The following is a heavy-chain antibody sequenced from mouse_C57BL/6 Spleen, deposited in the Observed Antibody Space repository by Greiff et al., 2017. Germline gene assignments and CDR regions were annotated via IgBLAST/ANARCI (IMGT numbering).Heavy chain of an antibody. CDR3: ARTRDYDYAMDY. Sequence: KQSCTASGYTFTSYWMHWVKQRPGRGLEWIGRIDPNRGGTKYNEKFKSTATLTVDKPSSTAYMPLSSPTSADSAVYYCARTRDYDYAMDYWGKGTSVTVSS. V-gene: IGHV1-72*01. J-gene: IGHJ4*01. CDR1: GYTFTSYW. D-gene: IGHD2-4*01. CDR2: IDPNRGGT.